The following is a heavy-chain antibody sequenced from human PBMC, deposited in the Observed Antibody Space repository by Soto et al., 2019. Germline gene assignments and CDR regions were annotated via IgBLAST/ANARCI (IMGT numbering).Heavy chain of an antibody. CDR3: ARDRNYGDPLYYYYGMDV. V-gene: IGHV1-46*01. Sequence: ASVKVSCKASGYTFTSYYKHWVRQAPGQGLEWMGIINPSGGSTSYAQKFQGRVTMTRDTSTSTVYMELSSLRSEDTAVYYCARDRNYGDPLYYYYGMDVWGQGTTVTVSS. CDR1: GYTFTSYY. CDR2: INPSGGST. D-gene: IGHD4-17*01. J-gene: IGHJ6*02.